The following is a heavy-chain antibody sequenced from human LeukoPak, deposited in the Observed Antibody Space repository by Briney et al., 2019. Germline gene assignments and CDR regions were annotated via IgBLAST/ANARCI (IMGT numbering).Heavy chain of an antibody. Sequence: ASVKVSCKASGYTFTTYDINWVRQATGQGLEWMGWMNPKSGNTAYAQKFQGRVTMTRNTSIDTAYLEVSSLRSEDTAMYYCARVFGGHEIGFWGQGTQVTVSS. CDR3: ARVFGGHEIGF. J-gene: IGHJ4*02. V-gene: IGHV1-8*01. D-gene: IGHD5-12*01. CDR2: MNPKSGNT. CDR1: GYTFTTYD.